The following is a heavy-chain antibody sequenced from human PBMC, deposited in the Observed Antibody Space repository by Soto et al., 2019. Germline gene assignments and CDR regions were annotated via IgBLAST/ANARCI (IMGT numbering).Heavy chain of an antibody. CDR3: ARGYCGGDGCYPGWFDP. D-gene: IGHD2-21*01. CDR1: GGSITSGSYS. CDR2: IYHSGST. V-gene: IGHV4-30-2*01. J-gene: IGHJ5*02. Sequence: PSETLSLTCAVSGGSITSGSYSWGWIRQPPGKGLEWIGYIYHSGSTFYNPSLKSRVTISVDRSKNQFSLKLTSVSAADTAVYYCARGYCGGDGCYPGWFDPWGQGTLVTVSS.